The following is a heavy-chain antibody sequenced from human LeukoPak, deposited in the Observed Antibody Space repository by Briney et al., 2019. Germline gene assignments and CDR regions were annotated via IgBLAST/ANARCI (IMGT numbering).Heavy chain of an antibody. D-gene: IGHD3-10*01. CDR1: GFTVSSNY. Sequence: GGSLRLSCAASGFTVSSNYMSWVRQAPGKGLEWVSVIYSGGSTYYADSVKGRFTISRDNSKNTLYLQMNSLRAEDTAVYYCARAAKTYYYGSGSYWWDYWGQGTLVTVSS. CDR2: IYSGGST. CDR3: ARAAKTYYYGSGSYWWDY. J-gene: IGHJ4*02. V-gene: IGHV3-66*01.